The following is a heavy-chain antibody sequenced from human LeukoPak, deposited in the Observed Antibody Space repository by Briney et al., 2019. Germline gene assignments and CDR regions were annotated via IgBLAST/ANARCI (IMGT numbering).Heavy chain of an antibody. D-gene: IGHD2-15*01. CDR3: AKAATLEEHYYYYYMDV. CDR1: GFTFDDYV. Sequence: GGSLRLSCAASGFTFDDYVMHWVRQVPGKGLEWVSGISWNSGSIGYADSVKGRFTISRNNAKNSLYLQMNSLRAEDTALYYCAKAATLEEHYYYYYMDVWGKGTTVTISS. V-gene: IGHV3-9*01. J-gene: IGHJ6*03. CDR2: ISWNSGSI.